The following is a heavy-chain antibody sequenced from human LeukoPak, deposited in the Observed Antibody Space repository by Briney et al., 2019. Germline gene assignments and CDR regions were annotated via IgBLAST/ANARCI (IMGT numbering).Heavy chain of an antibody. CDR3: SRGLRGRSGYYFDS. J-gene: IGHJ4*02. CDR2: IYYSGST. V-gene: IGHV4-30-4*01. CDR1: GGSISSGDYY. Sequence: SQTLSLTCTFSGGSISSGDYYWNWIRQPPGKGLEWLGYIYYSGSTYYNPSLKSRVTISLDTSKTQFSLRLSSVTAADTAVYYCSRGLRGRSGYYFDSWGQGTLVTVSS.